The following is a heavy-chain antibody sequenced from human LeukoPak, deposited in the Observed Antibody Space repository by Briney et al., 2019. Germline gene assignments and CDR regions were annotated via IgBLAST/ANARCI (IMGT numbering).Heavy chain of an antibody. D-gene: IGHD5-24*01. V-gene: IGHV4-34*01. CDR3: ARGIWEMATIPYWYFDI. CDR1: GGSFSGYY. J-gene: IGHJ2*01. CDR2: INHSGST. Sequence: PSETLALTCAVYGGSFSGYYWSWIRQPPGKGLEWIGEINHSGSTNYNPSLKSRVTISVDTSKNQFSLKLSSVTAADTALYYCARGIWEMATIPYWYFDIWGRGNLVTVSS.